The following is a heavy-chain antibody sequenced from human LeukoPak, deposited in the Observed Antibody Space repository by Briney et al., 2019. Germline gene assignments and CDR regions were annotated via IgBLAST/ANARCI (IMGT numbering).Heavy chain of an antibody. Sequence: ASVKVSCKASGYTFTSYGISWVRQAPGQGLEWMGWISAYNGNTNYAQKLQGRVTMTTDTSTSTAYMELRSLRSDDTAVYYCARAGSGSYYVDYWHFDLWGRGTLVTVSS. D-gene: IGHD1-26*01. CDR1: GYTFTSYG. CDR3: ARAGSGSYYVDYWHFDL. CDR2: ISAYNGNT. V-gene: IGHV1-18*01. J-gene: IGHJ2*01.